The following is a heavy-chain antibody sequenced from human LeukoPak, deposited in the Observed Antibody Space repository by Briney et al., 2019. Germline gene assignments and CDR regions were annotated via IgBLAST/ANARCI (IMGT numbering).Heavy chain of an antibody. CDR1: GFTFSAYA. V-gene: IGHV3-23*01. D-gene: IGHD3-22*01. CDR2: MSGNGGTT. Sequence: GGSLRLSCAASGFTFSAYAMSWVRQAPGKGLEWVSGMSGNGGTTYYADSVKGRFTISRDNSKNTLYLQMNNLRAEDTAVYYCARRDYYDSSGYSPLFDYWGQGTLVTVSS. J-gene: IGHJ4*02. CDR3: ARRDYYDSSGYSPLFDY.